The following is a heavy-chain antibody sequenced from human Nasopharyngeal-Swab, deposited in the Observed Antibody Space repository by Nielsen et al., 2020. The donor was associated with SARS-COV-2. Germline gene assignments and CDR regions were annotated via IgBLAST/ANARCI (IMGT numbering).Heavy chain of an antibody. J-gene: IGHJ5*02. CDR2: ISGSGDTT. D-gene: IGHD3-10*01. Sequence: GESLKISCAASGFTFSSYAMSWVRQAPGKGLEWVSIISGSGDTTYYADSVKGRFTISRDNSKNTLYLQMNSLRAEDTAVYYCAKHGLLWFGELSRWFDPWGQGTLVTVSS. CDR3: AKHGLLWFGELSRWFDP. V-gene: IGHV3-23*01. CDR1: GFTFSSYA.